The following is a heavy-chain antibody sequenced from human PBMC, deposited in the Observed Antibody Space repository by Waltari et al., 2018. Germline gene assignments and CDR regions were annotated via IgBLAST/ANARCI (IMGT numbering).Heavy chain of an antibody. CDR1: GGSISSSSYY. D-gene: IGHD6-6*01. V-gene: IGHV4-39*07. CDR2: IYYSGST. CDR3: AREGAIAARLLDY. Sequence: QLQLQESGPGLVKPSETLSLTCTVSGGSISSSSYYWGWIRQPPGKGLEWIGSIYYSGSTYYNPSLTSRVTISVDTSKNQFSLKLSSVTAADTAVYYCAREGAIAARLLDYWGQGTLVTVSS. J-gene: IGHJ4*02.